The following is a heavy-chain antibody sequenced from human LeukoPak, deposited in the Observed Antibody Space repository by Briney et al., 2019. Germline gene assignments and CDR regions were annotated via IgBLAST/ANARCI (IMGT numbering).Heavy chain of an antibody. Sequence: PGGSLRLSCAASGFTFSGYGMEWVRQGQGKGLEGGVGIWYDATKTSYVDSVKGRFTISTDNSKNPLYLQINSLRAEDTAVYYCARAPGSDILTGYSLDYWGQGTLVTVSS. CDR3: ARAPGSDILTGYSLDY. J-gene: IGHJ4*02. CDR1: GFTFSGYG. D-gene: IGHD3-9*01. V-gene: IGHV3-33*01. CDR2: IWYDATKT.